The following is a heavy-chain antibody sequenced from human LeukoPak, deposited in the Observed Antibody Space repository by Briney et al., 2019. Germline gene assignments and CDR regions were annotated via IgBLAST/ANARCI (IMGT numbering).Heavy chain of an antibody. Sequence: GGSLRLSCAASGFTFSKYAMSWVRQAPGKGLEWLSVISDIGGSTYYADSVKGRFTISRDNSKNTLYLQMNSLRGDDTAVYYCAKGRLGSGWYETSDYWGQGTLVTVSS. CDR2: ISDIGGST. CDR3: AKGRLGSGWYETSDY. CDR1: GFTFSKYA. J-gene: IGHJ4*02. D-gene: IGHD6-19*01. V-gene: IGHV3-23*01.